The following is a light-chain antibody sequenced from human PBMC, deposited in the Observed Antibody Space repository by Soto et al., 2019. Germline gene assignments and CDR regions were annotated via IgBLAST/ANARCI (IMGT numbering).Light chain of an antibody. Sequence: DIQMTQSPSSLSASLGDRVTITCRASQGIATYVAWYQKKPGKPPRVVIYAASTLQSGVPSRFSGSGSGTDFNLTISSLQTEDVATYYCQKYNSARWTFGLGTKVEIK. J-gene: IGKJ1*01. CDR2: AAS. V-gene: IGKV1-27*01. CDR1: QGIATY. CDR3: QKYNSARWT.